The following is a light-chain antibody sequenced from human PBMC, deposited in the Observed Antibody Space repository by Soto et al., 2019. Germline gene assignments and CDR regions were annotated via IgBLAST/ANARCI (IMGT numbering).Light chain of an antibody. CDR3: HQYNNWRT. CDR2: LAS. J-gene: IGKJ5*01. Sequence: EVVLTQSPATLSVSPGERATLSCRASQSVSTNLAWYQQRPVQAPRLLIYLASARATGTPGRFSGSVSRTEYNLTISSLQSEDFSVYYCHQYNNWRTFGQGTRLEIK. CDR1: QSVSTN. V-gene: IGKV3-15*01.